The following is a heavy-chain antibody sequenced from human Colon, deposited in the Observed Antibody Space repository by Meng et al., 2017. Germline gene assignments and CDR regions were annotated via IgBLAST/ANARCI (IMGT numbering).Heavy chain of an antibody. D-gene: IGHD6-13*01. CDR1: GFRFSDFS. Sequence: DVQLVGSGGGLVKPWGSLRLSCVASGFRFSDFSMTWVRQAPGKGLEWVSSISSSGNIIHYADSVRGRLIISRDNAKESVHLQMNDLRVEDTAMYYCTRSRPTSRACWGQGTLVTVSS. CDR3: TRSRPTSRAC. CDR2: ISSSGNII. V-gene: IGHV3-21*01. J-gene: IGHJ4*02.